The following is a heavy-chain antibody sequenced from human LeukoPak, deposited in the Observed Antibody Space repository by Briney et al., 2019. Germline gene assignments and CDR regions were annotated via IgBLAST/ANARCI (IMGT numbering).Heavy chain of an antibody. CDR1: GDSVSSNSAA. CDR2: TYYRSKWYN. D-gene: IGHD6-19*01. V-gene: IGHV6-1*01. J-gene: IGHJ4*02. CDR3: ARHGDLLYSSGWYSGYYFDY. Sequence: SQTLSLTCAISGDSVSSNSAAWNWIRQSPSRGLEWLGRTYYRSKWYNDYAVSVKSRITINPDTSKNQFSLQLNSVTPEDTAVYYCARHGDLLYSSGWYSGYYFDYWGQGTLVTVSS.